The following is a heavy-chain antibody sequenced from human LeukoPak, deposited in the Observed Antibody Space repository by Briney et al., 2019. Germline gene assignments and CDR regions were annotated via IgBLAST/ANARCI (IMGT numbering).Heavy chain of an antibody. D-gene: IGHD5-18*01. CDR3: AREIAGYSYGAFDY. CDR1: GFTFSSYA. CDR2: ISGSGGST. J-gene: IGHJ4*02. Sequence: GGSLRLSCAASGFTFSSYAMSWVRQAPGKGLEWVSAISGSGGSTYYADSMKGRFTISRDNSKNTLYLQMNSLRAEDTAVYYCAREIAGYSYGAFDYWGQGTLVTVSS. V-gene: IGHV3-23*01.